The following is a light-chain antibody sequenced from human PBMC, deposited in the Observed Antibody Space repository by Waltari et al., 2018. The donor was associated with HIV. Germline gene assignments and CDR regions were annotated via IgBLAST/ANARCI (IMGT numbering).Light chain of an antibody. Sequence: QSALTQPPSVSGSPGQSVTISCTGTSRDVGSYNRVPWYQQPPGTAPKLVIYEVSNRPSGVPDRFSGSKSGNTASLTISGLQAEDEADYYCSLYTSSSLVFGGGTKLTVL. J-gene: IGLJ2*01. CDR2: EVS. CDR3: SLYTSSSLV. CDR1: SRDVGSYNR. V-gene: IGLV2-18*01.